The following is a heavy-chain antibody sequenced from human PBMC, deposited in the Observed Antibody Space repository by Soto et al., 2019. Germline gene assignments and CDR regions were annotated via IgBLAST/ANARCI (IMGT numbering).Heavy chain of an antibody. D-gene: IGHD3-3*01. J-gene: IGHJ6*02. CDR1: GFRFSDYK. Sequence: GGSLRLSCAASGFRFSDYKMIWVRQAPGKGLEWVSYISGSGSTIYYADSVKGRFTISRDNARNSLYLQMNSLRAEDTALYYCARDADYRDYWGGYALRYQVMDVWGQGTTVTVSS. CDR2: ISGSGSTI. CDR3: ARDADYRDYWGGYALRYQVMDV. V-gene: IGHV3-48*03.